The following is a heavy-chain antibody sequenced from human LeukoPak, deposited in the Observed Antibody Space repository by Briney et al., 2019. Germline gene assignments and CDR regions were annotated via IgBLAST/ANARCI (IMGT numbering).Heavy chain of an antibody. Sequence: SVKVSCKASGYTFTSYCMHWVRQAPGQGLEWMGIINPSGGSTSYAQKFQGRVTMTRDTSTSTVYMELSSLRSEDTAVYYCARDLYPVVAATRRHYYYGMDVWGQGTTVTVSS. CDR1: GYTFTSYC. CDR3: ARDLYPVVAATRRHYYYGMDV. D-gene: IGHD2-15*01. CDR2: INPSGGST. V-gene: IGHV1-46*01. J-gene: IGHJ6*02.